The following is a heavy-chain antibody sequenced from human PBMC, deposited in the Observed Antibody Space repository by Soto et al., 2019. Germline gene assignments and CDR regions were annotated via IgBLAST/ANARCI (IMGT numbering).Heavy chain of an antibody. CDR3: ARYGSGECNRGSCYSPFDY. CDR2: IYYSGST. J-gene: IGHJ4*02. CDR1: GRSISSVNYY. Sequence: QAQLQESGPGLVKPSQTLSLTCTVSGRSISSVNYYWSWIRQPPGKGLEWIGYIYYSGSTYYNPSLRSRVTISVDTSKNQFSLKLSSVTAADTAVYYCARYGSGECNRGSCYSPFDYWGQGTLVTVSS. D-gene: IGHD2-15*01. V-gene: IGHV4-30-4*01.